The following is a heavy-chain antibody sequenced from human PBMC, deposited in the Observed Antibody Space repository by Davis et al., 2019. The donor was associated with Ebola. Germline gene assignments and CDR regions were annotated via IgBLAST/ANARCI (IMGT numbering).Heavy chain of an antibody. J-gene: IGHJ4*02. CDR3: FTGTTSGY. Sequence: ASVKVSCKASGYTFTGYYMHWVRQAPGQGLEWMGRINPNSGGTNYAQKFQGRVTMTRDTSISTAYMELSSLRSEDTAVYYCFTGTTSGYWGQGTLVTVSS. CDR2: INPNSGGT. D-gene: IGHD1-1*01. V-gene: IGHV1-2*06. CDR1: GYTFTGYY.